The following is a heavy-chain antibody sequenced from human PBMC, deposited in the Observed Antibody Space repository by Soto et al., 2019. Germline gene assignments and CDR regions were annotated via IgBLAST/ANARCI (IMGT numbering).Heavy chain of an antibody. Sequence: QITLKESGPTLVKPTQTLTLTCTFSGFSLTTSGVGVGWIRQPPGKALEWLALIYWDDDKRYSPSLKSRLTIPKCTSNNQVVLTMTNMDPVDTATYCCAHGLNWFDPWGQGTLVTVSS. D-gene: IGHD3-16*01. V-gene: IGHV2-5*02. CDR1: GFSLTTSGVG. CDR2: IYWDDDK. CDR3: AHGLNWFDP. J-gene: IGHJ5*02.